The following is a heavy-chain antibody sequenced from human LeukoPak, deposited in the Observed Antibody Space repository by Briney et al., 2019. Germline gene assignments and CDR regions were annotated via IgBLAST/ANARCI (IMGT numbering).Heavy chain of an antibody. V-gene: IGHV1-24*01. CDR1: GYTLTELS. Sequence: GASVKVSCKVSGYTLTELSMHWVRQAPGKGLEWMGGFDPEDGETIYAQKFQGRVTMTEDTSTDTAYMELSSLRSEDTAVYYCATGYDILTGYYNNYFDYWGQGILVTVSS. CDR2: FDPEDGET. D-gene: IGHD3-9*01. CDR3: ATGYDILTGYYNNYFDY. J-gene: IGHJ4*02.